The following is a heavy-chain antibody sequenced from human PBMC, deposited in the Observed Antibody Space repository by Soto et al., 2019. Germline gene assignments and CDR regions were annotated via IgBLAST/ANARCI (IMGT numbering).Heavy chain of an antibody. Sequence: VGSLRLSGAASGFTFSSYAMHWVRQAPGKGLEWVAVISYDGSNKYYADSVKGRFTISRDNSKNTLYLQMNSLRAEDTAVYYCAREGVGATTHYFDYWGQGTLVTVSS. CDR2: ISYDGSNK. V-gene: IGHV3-30-3*01. CDR1: GFTFSSYA. CDR3: AREGVGATTHYFDY. D-gene: IGHD1-26*01. J-gene: IGHJ4*02.